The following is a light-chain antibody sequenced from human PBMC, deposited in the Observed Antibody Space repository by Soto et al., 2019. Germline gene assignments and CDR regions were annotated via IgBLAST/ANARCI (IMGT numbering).Light chain of an antibody. CDR1: SSNIGAGYD. CDR2: GNS. Sequence: QSVLTQPPSVSGAPGQRVTISCTGSSSNIGAGYDVHWYQQLPGTAPKLLIYGNSNRSSGVPDRFSGPKSGTSASLAITGLQAEDEADYYCQSYDSSLSAYYVFGTGTKLTV. CDR3: QSYDSSLSAYYV. J-gene: IGLJ1*01. V-gene: IGLV1-40*01.